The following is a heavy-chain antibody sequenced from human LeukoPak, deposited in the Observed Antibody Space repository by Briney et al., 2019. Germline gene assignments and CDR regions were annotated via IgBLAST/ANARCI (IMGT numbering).Heavy chain of an antibody. CDR3: AKAYGSGSFEALDV. Sequence: GGSLRLSCAASGFTFDDYGMNWVRQAPGKGLEWVSGSNWNGGSTGYADSVKGRFTISRDNARNSLYLQMNSLRAEDAALYYCAKAYGSGSFEALDVWGQGTMDTVSS. CDR2: SNWNGGST. D-gene: IGHD3-10*01. CDR1: GFTFDDYG. V-gene: IGHV3-20*04. J-gene: IGHJ3*01.